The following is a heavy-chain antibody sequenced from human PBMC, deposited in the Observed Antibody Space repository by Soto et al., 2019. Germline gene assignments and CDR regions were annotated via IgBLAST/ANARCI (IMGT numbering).Heavy chain of an antibody. J-gene: IGHJ4*02. Sequence: EVQLVESGGRLVQTGGSLRLSCAVSGFTFSNYWMSWVRQAPGKGLEWVANINQDGSVKYYVDSVKGRFTIFRDNAKNSQYLQIHSLRAEDTAVHYCARIGYRSSSLDYWGQGTLLTVSP. CDR3: ARIGYRSSSLDY. CDR2: INQDGSVK. D-gene: IGHD6-6*01. CDR1: GFTFSNYW. V-gene: IGHV3-7*01.